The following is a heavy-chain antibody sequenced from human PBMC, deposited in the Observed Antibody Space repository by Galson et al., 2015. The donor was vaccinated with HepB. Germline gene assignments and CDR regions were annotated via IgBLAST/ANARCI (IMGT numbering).Heavy chain of an antibody. CDR2: IIPIFGTA. CDR1: GGTFSSYA. V-gene: IGHV1-69*13. D-gene: IGHD5-24*01. CDR3: ASTVRRDGYPGG. Sequence: SVKVSCKASGGTFSSYAISWVRQAPGQGLEWMGGIIPIFGTANYAQKFQGRVTIAADESTSTAYMELSSLRSEDTAVYYCASTVRRDGYPGGWGQGTLVTVSS. J-gene: IGHJ4*02.